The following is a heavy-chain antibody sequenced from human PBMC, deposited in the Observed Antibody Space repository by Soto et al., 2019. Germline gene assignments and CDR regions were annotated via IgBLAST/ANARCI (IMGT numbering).Heavy chain of an antibody. V-gene: IGHV3-11*01. J-gene: IGHJ3*02. Sequence: GGSLSLSCAASGFTFSNAWMSWIRQAPGKGLEWVSYISSSGSTIYYAESVKGRFTISRDNAKNSLYLQMNSLRAEDTAVYYCARDTYCSSTSCYRNHAFDIWGQGTMVTVSS. D-gene: IGHD2-2*02. CDR1: GFTFSNAW. CDR2: ISSSGSTI. CDR3: ARDTYCSSTSCYRNHAFDI.